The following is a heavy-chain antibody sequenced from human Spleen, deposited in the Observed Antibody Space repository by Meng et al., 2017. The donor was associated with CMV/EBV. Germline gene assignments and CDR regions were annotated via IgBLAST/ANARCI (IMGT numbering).Heavy chain of an antibody. V-gene: IGHV3-48*03. J-gene: IGHJ4*02. D-gene: IGHD6-6*01. Sequence: GESLKISCAASGFTFSSYEMNWVRQAPGKGLEWVSYISSSGSTIYYADSVKGRFTISRDNAKNSLYLQMNDLRVEDTAVYYCARRFSSSGLYWGQGTLVTVSS. CDR1: GFTFSSYE. CDR3: ARRFSSSGLY. CDR2: ISSSGSTI.